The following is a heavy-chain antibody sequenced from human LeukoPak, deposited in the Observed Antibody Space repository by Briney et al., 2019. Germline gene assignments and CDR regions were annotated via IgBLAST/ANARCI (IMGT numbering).Heavy chain of an antibody. Sequence: RPSETLSLTCTVSGGSISSYYWSWVRQPPGKGLEWIGYIYYSGSTNYNPSLKSRVTISVDTSKNQFSLKLSSVTAADTAVYYCARVRGGWYDYWGQGTLVTASS. CDR1: GGSISSYY. CDR3: ARVRGGWYDY. D-gene: IGHD6-19*01. J-gene: IGHJ4*02. V-gene: IGHV4-59*01. CDR2: IYYSGST.